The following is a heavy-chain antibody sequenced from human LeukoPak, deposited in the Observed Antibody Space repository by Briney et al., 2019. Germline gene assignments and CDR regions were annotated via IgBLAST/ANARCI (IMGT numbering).Heavy chain of an antibody. D-gene: IGHD1-26*01. V-gene: IGHV4-30-2*01. CDR3: ARGYPSGGFDS. Sequence: PSQTLSLTCTVSGGSISSGGYYWRWIRQPPGKGLEWIGYIYYSGSTYYNPSLKSRVTISVDRSKNQYSLKLSSLTAADTAVYYCARGYPSGGFDSWGQGTLVTVSS. CDR2: IYYSGST. J-gene: IGHJ4*02. CDR1: GGSISSGGYY.